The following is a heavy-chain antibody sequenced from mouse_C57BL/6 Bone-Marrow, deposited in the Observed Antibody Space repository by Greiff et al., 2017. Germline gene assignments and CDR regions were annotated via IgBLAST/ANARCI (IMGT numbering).Heavy chain of an antibody. Sequence: VQLQQSGAELVRPGTSVKMSCKASGYTFTNYWIGWAKQSPGHGLEWIGDIYPGGGYTNYNEKFKGKATLTADKSSSTAYMQFSSLTSEDSAIYYCARYYGHWYFDVWGTGTTVTVSS. CDR1: GYTFTNYW. D-gene: IGHD1-2*01. V-gene: IGHV1-63*01. CDR3: ARYYGHWYFDV. J-gene: IGHJ1*03. CDR2: IYPGGGYT.